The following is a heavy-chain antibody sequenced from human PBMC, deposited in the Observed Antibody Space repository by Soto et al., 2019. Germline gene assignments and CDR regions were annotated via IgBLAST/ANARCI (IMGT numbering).Heavy chain of an antibody. J-gene: IGHJ6*02. Sequence: SETLSLTCTVSGGSISSYYWSWIRQPAGKGLEWIGRIYTSGSTNYNPSLKSRVTMSVDTSKNQFSLKLSSVTAADTAVYYCARGQLAVAGTARVGYYYYGMDVWGQGTTVTVSS. V-gene: IGHV4-4*07. CDR3: ARGQLAVAGTARVGYYYYGMDV. CDR2: IYTSGST. CDR1: GGSISSYY. D-gene: IGHD6-19*01.